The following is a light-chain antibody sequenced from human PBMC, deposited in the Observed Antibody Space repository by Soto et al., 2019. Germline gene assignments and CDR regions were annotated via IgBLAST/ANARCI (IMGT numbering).Light chain of an antibody. J-gene: IGKJ3*01. V-gene: IGKV1-16*01. Sequence: DIQMTQSPSSLSASVGDSVTITCRASQGIGNYLAWFQQKPGKAPKSLIYGASTLQSGVPPRFRGSGSGTDFTLTITVLQPEDVATYFCQHYYYYPFTFGPGTKVDLK. CDR3: QHYYYYPFT. CDR2: GAS. CDR1: QGIGNY.